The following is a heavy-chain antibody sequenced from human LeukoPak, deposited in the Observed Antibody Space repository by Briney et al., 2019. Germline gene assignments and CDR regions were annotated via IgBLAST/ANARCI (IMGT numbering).Heavy chain of an antibody. V-gene: IGHV3-7*03. CDR2: IKQDGSEK. CDR1: GFTFSSYW. Sequence: GGSLRLSCAASGFTFSSYWMSWVRQAPGKGLEWVASIKQDGSEKYYVDSVKGRFTISRDNAKNSLYLQMNSLRAEDTAVYYCAREEGATIGGPYYFDYWGQGTLVTVSS. CDR3: AREEGATIGGPYYFDY. J-gene: IGHJ4*02. D-gene: IGHD1-26*01.